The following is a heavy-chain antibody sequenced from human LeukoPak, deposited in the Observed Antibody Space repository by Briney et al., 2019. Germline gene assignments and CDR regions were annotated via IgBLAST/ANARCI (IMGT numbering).Heavy chain of an antibody. Sequence: SETLSLTCTVSGGSISSYHWSWIRQPPGQGLEWIGNIYYSGSTNYNPSLKSRVTISVDTSKNQFSLKLSSVTAADTVFYYCESSAYDILTGYYTFFDYWGQGTLVTVSS. CDR2: IYYSGST. CDR3: ESSAYDILTGYYTFFDY. CDR1: GGSISSYH. V-gene: IGHV4-59*01. D-gene: IGHD3-9*01. J-gene: IGHJ4*02.